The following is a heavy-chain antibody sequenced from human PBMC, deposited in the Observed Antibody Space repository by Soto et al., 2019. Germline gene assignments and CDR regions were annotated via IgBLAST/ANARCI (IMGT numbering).Heavy chain of an antibody. CDR1: GYTFTGYY. V-gene: IGHV1-2*04. D-gene: IGHD3-9*01. Sequence: ASVKVSCKASGYTFTGYYMHWVRQAPGQGLEWMGWINPNSGGTNYAQKFQGWVTMTRDTSISTAYMELSRLRSDDTAVYYCVRGPEFLTCYPAPYYYYGMDVWGQGTTVTVSS. CDR2: INPNSGGT. CDR3: VRGPEFLTCYPAPYYYYGMDV. J-gene: IGHJ6*02.